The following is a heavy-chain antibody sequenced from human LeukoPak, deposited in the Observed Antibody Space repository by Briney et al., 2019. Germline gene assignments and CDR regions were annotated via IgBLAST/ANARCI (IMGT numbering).Heavy chain of an antibody. V-gene: IGHV3-74*01. CDR3: VSFYETY. J-gene: IGHJ4*02. CDR2: INSDGSWT. Sequence: GGSLGLSCAASGNYWLHWVRQAPGKGLVWVSHINSDGSWTSYADSVKGRFTISKDNAKNTVYLQINSLRAEDTAVYYCVSFYETYWGRGTLVTVSS. CDR1: GNYW. D-gene: IGHD2/OR15-2a*01.